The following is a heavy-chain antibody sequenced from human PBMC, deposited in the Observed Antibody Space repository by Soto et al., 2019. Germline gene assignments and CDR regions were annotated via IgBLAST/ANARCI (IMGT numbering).Heavy chain of an antibody. J-gene: IGHJ4*02. CDR2: VKDGGHA. V-gene: IGHV4-34*01. CDR3: ARGQEGVVATH. Sequence: QVQLQQWGAGLLKPSETLSLNCAVTGESLSGYYWSWIRQPPGKGLEWIGEVKDGGHANYSPSLRGRVTISSDTSNNQFLLRLYSVTAADTGVYYCARGQEGVVATHWDQGSLVTVSS. D-gene: IGHD5-12*01. CDR1: GESLSGYY.